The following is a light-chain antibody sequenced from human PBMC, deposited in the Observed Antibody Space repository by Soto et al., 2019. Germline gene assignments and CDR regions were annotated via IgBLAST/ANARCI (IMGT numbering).Light chain of an antibody. CDR2: GAS. Sequence: EIVMTQSAATLSVSPGEGATLSCRASQSVSSKLAWYQQKPGQAPRLLIYGASTRATGIPARFSGSGYGTDFNLTISRLEPEDFAVYYCQQYGNAPFTFGPGTKVDIK. J-gene: IGKJ3*01. V-gene: IGKV3D-15*01. CDR3: QQYGNAPFT. CDR1: QSVSSK.